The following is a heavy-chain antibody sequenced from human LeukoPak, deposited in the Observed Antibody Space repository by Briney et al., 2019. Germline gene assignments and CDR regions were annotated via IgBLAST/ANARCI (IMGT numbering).Heavy chain of an antibody. Sequence: AGGSLRLSCAASGFTFSSYAMSWVRQAPGKGLEWVSDISGSGGSTYYADSVKGRFTISRDNSKNTLYLQMNSLRAEDTAVYYCAKHGNIVVVPAATSLDAFDIWGQGTMVTVSS. CDR3: AKHGNIVVVPAATSLDAFDI. CDR1: GFTFSSYA. V-gene: IGHV3-23*01. CDR2: ISGSGGST. J-gene: IGHJ3*02. D-gene: IGHD2-2*01.